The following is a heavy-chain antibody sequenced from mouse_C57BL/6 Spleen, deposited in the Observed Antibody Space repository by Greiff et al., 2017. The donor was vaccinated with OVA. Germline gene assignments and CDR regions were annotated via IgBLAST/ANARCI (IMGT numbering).Heavy chain of an antibody. CDR3: ARRGFRDYAMDY. CDR2: IYPGDGDT. V-gene: IGHV1-80*01. CDR1: GYAFSSYW. J-gene: IGHJ4*01. D-gene: IGHD3-1*01. Sequence: QVQLQQSGAELVKPGASVKISCKASGYAFSSYWMNWVKQRPGKGLEWIGQIYPGDGDTNYNGKFKGKATLTADKSSSTAYMQLSSLTSEDSAVYFCARRGFRDYAMDYWGQGTSVTVSS.